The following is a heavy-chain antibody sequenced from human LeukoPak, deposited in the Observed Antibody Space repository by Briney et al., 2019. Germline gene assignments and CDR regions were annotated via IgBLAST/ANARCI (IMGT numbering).Heavy chain of an antibody. CDR1: GGTFSGYY. V-gene: IGHV4-34*01. J-gene: IGHJ6*02. CDR2: NNHSGSS. Sequence: SQTLSLTCAVYGGTFSGYYWSWIRQTPGKGMEWIGENNHSGSSNYNPSLKSRVTISVDRSKNQVSLKLTSVTAADTAVYYCARGMFRGVIAYYYGLDVWGQGTAVTVSS. CDR3: ARGMFRGVIAYYYGLDV. D-gene: IGHD3-10*01.